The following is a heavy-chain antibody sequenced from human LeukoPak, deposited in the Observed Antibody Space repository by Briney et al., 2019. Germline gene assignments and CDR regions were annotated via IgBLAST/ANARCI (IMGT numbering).Heavy chain of an antibody. D-gene: IGHD3-22*01. CDR1: GGTFSSYA. J-gene: IGHJ4*02. CDR2: IIPIFGTA. Sequence: SVKVSCKASGGTFSSYAISWVRQAPGQGLEWMGGIIPIFGTANYAQKFQGRVTITTDESTSTAYMELSSLRSEDTAVYYCASATARGSSGYYFDYWGQGTLVTVSS. V-gene: IGHV1-69*05. CDR3: ASATARGSSGYYFDY.